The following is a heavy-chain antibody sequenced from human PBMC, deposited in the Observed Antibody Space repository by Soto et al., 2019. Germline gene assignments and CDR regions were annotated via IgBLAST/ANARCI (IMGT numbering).Heavy chain of an antibody. CDR1: GGSISSYY. Sequence: QVQLQESGPGLVKPSETLSLTCTVSGGSISSYYWSWIRQPAGKGLEWIGRIYTSGSTNYNPSLKSRVTMSVATSKTQFSLKLSSVTAADPAVYYCARARGYDPYNTPDYYGMDVWGQGTTVTVSS. V-gene: IGHV4-4*07. D-gene: IGHD5-12*01. CDR3: ARARGYDPYNTPDYYGMDV. J-gene: IGHJ6*02. CDR2: IYTSGST.